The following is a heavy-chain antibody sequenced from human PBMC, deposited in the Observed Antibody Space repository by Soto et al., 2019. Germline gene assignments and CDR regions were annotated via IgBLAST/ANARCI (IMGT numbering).Heavy chain of an antibody. CDR3: AREGVGYCSGGSCYSRDGMDV. CDR2: IIPIFGTA. D-gene: IGHD2-15*01. CDR1: GGTFSSYA. J-gene: IGHJ6*02. Sequence: QVQLVQSGAEVKKPGSSVKVSCKASGGTFSSYAISWVRQAPGQGLEWMGGIIPIFGTANYAQKFQGRVTTTADESTSTAYMELSSLRSEDTAVYYCAREGVGYCSGGSCYSRDGMDVWGQGTTVTVSS. V-gene: IGHV1-69*12.